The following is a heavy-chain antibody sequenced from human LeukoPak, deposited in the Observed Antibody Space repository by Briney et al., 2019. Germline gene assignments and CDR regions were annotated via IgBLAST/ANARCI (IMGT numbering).Heavy chain of an antibody. V-gene: IGHV3-30*09. Sequence: PGGSLRLSCAASGFTFSSYAMHWVRQAPGKGLEWVAVISYDGSNKYYADSVKGRFAISRDNAKSTVYLQMNSLRDEDTAFYYCVRGPGDPIVVAGIDYWGQGTLVTVSP. D-gene: IGHD6-19*01. CDR1: GFTFSSYA. CDR2: ISYDGSNK. J-gene: IGHJ4*02. CDR3: VRGPGDPIVVAGIDY.